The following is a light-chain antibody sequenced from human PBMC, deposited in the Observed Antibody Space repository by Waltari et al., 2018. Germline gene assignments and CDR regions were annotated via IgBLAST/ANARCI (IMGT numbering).Light chain of an antibody. CDR3: HQYNTYEWT. CDR1: HSVSTW. Sequence: DIQMTQSPSTLSASVGDRVTITCRASHSVSTWLAWYLQKPGKAPKFLIYKASILENGGPSRFSGSGSGTELTLTISSLQPDDFATYYCHQYNTYEWTFGQGTKVEI. V-gene: IGKV1-5*03. J-gene: IGKJ1*01. CDR2: KAS.